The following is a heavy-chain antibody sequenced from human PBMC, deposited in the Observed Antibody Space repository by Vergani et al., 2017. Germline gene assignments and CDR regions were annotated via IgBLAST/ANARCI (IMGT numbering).Heavy chain of an antibody. CDR2: IVPILDRK. D-gene: IGHD4-23*01. Sequence: QVQLAHSGAEMKKPGSSVKVSCKSSGGTFSSYTFIWVRLAPGQGLDWMGSIVPILDRKGYAQKFQGRVAITPDPSTSTVYMELSSLRSEDTAVYYCARDLGRSRVNSHYGMGVWGQGTTVTVSS. J-gene: IGHJ6*02. CDR3: ARDLGRSRVNSHYGMGV. CDR1: GGTFSSYT. V-gene: IGHV1-69*08.